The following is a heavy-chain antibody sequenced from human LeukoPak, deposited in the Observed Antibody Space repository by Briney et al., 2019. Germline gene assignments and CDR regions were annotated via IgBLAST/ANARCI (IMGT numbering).Heavy chain of an antibody. J-gene: IGHJ4*02. Sequence: QPGGSLRLSCAASGFTVSSNYMSWVRQAPGKGLEWVSVIYSGGSTYYADSVKGLFTISRDNSKNTLYLQMNSLRAEDTAVYYCARAEDSAVQFDYWGQGTLVIVSS. CDR1: GFTVSSNY. D-gene: IGHD6-13*01. CDR3: ARAEDSAVQFDY. V-gene: IGHV3-66*02. CDR2: IYSGGST.